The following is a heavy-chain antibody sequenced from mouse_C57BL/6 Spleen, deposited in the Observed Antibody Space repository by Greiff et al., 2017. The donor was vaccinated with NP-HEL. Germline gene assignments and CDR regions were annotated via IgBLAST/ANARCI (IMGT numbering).Heavy chain of an antibody. CDR3: ARSTVVARYFDY. CDR2: IYPGSGNT. Sequence: VQLQQSGAELVRPGASVKLSCKASGYTFTDYYINWVKQRPGQGLEWIARIYPGSGNTYYNEKFKGKATLTAEKSSSTAYMQLSSLTSEDSAVYFCARSTVVARYFDYWGQGTTLTVSS. V-gene: IGHV1-76*01. D-gene: IGHD1-1*01. J-gene: IGHJ2*01. CDR1: GYTFTDYY.